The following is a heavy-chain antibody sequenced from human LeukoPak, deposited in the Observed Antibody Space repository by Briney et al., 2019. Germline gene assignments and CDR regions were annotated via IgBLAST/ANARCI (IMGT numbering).Heavy chain of an antibody. CDR1: GFTFSSYS. D-gene: IGHD1-20*01. V-gene: IGHV3-48*02. CDR3: ARDNFDAFDV. Sequence: PGRSLRLSCAASGFTFSSYSMNWVRQAPGKGLEWVSYISRSSSNIYYADSVKGRFTISRDNAKNFLYLQMNSLRDEDTAMYYCARDNFDAFDVWGQGTMVTVSS. CDR2: ISRSSSNI. J-gene: IGHJ3*01.